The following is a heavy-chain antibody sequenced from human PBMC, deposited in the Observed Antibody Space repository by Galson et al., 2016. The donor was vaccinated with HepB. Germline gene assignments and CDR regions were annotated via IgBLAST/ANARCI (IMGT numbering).Heavy chain of an antibody. CDR2: IYDSGYT. D-gene: IGHD3-10*01. CDR1: GGSISRYY. J-gene: IGHJ4*02. V-gene: IGHV4-59*01. Sequence: SETLSLTCTVSGGSISRYYWTWMRQAPGKGLEWIGYIYDSGYTNYVPSLQSRVTISVDPSKNQFSLKLRSVTAADTAVYYCARDYNGVLYWGQGTLVTVSS. CDR3: ARDYNGVLY.